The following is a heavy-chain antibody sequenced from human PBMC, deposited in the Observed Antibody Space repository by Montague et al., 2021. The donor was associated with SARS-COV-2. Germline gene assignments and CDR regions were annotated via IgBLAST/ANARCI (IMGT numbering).Heavy chain of an antibody. CDR2: TYYRSRWSN. J-gene: IGHJ4*02. CDR1: GDSVSSNSAT. V-gene: IGHV6-1*01. Sequence: CAISGDSVSSNSATWHWIRQSPSRGLEWLGRTYYRSRWSNVYAVSVRSRIIINPDTSTNQFSLQLSSVTPEDTAVYFCARERWAVGVSFDYWGQGTLVTVSS. D-gene: IGHD1-26*01. CDR3: ARERWAVGVSFDY.